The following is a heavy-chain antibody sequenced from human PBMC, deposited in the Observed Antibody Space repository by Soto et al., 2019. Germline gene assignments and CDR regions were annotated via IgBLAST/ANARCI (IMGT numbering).Heavy chain of an antibody. J-gene: IGHJ4*02. CDR1: GYTFGNHW. V-gene: IGHV3-74*01. CDR2: MNSEGGLI. CDR3: ATAEVDY. Sequence: PGGSLRLSCAVAGYTFGNHWMHWVRQAPGKGLKWVSRMNSEGGLINYADSVKGRFTVSRDNAKNTLYLQMNSLRVEDTAVYYCATAEVDYWGPGTLVTVSS.